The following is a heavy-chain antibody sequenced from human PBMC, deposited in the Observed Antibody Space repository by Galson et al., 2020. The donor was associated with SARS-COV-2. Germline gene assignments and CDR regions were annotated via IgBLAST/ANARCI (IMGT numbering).Heavy chain of an antibody. V-gene: IGHV4-59*01. CDR1: GGSISSYY. Sequence: SETLSLTCTVSGGSISSYYWSWIRQPPGKGLEWIGYIYYSGSTNYNPSLTSRVTISVDTSKNQFSLKLSSVTAADTAVYYCARANRRSSSWFPGYYYMDVWGKGTTVTVSS. CDR2: IYYSGST. CDR3: ARANRRSSSWFPGYYYMDV. J-gene: IGHJ6*03. D-gene: IGHD6-13*01.